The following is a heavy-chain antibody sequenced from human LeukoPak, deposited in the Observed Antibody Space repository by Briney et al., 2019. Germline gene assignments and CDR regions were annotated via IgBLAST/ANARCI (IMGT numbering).Heavy chain of an antibody. V-gene: IGHV4-59*01. Sequence: SETLSLTCTVSGGSISSYYWSWIRQPPGKGLEWIGYIYYSGSTNYNPSLKSRVTISVDTSKNQFFLKLSSVTAADTAVYYCARDKRDSSGYSNDAFDIWGQGTMVTVSS. CDR3: ARDKRDSSGYSNDAFDI. CDR1: GGSISSYY. D-gene: IGHD3-22*01. J-gene: IGHJ3*02. CDR2: IYYSGST.